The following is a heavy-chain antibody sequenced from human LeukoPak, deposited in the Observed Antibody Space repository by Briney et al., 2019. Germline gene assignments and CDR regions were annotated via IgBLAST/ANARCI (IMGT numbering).Heavy chain of an antibody. CDR1: GFSFDDYT. V-gene: IGHV3-43*02. J-gene: IGHJ4*02. CDR3: SKGVLDGGETWDTGMVDH. D-gene: IGHD5-18*01. CDR2: ITGAANAS. Sequence: RGSLILSCAAAGFSFDDYTMHWVRQAPGKGLEGFSRITGAANASSYAHCVKGRFTIPRENSKNYLYLQMNRLRTEDTALYYCSKGVLDGGETWDTGMVDHWGQGTLVTVSS.